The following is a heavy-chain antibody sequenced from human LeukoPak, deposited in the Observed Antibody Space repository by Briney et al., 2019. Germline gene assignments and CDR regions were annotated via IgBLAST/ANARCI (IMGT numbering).Heavy chain of an antibody. V-gene: IGHV1-18*01. J-gene: IGHJ4*02. D-gene: IGHD3-22*01. CDR2: ISAYNGNT. CDR1: GYTFTSYG. CDR3: ASPDYYDSSGPAGY. Sequence: RRASVKVSCKASGYTFTSYGISWVRQAPGQGLEWMGWISAYNGNTNYAQKLQGRVTMTTDTSTSTAYMELRSLRSDDTAVYYCASPDYYDSSGPAGYWGQGTLVTVSS.